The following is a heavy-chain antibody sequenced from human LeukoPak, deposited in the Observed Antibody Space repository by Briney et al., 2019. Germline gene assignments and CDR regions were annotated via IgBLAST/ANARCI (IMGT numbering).Heavy chain of an antibody. CDR3: ARGLDNRNDARYDAFDI. CDR1: GYTFTTYW. V-gene: IGHV5-51*01. CDR2: IYPGDSDT. Sequence: GESLKISCKGSGYTFTTYWIGWVRQMPGKGLEWMGIIYPGDSDTTYSPSFQGQVTISADKSISTAYLQWSSLKASDTATYYCARGLDNRNDARYDAFDIWGQGTMVTVSS. J-gene: IGHJ3*02. D-gene: IGHD1-20*01.